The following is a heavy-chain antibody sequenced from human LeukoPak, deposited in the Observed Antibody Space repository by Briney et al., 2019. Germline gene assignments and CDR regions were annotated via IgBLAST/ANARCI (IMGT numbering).Heavy chain of an antibody. CDR2: ISGSGGST. J-gene: IGHJ4*02. Sequence: GGSLRLSCAASGFTFSSYAMSWVRQAPGKGLGWVSAISGSGGSTYYADSVKGRFTISRDNAKNSLYLQTNSLRAEDTAVYYCARAQYYSDSTGYYYLHYWGQGTLVTVSS. CDR1: GFTFSSYA. D-gene: IGHD3-22*01. CDR3: ARAQYYSDSTGYYYLHY. V-gene: IGHV3-23*01.